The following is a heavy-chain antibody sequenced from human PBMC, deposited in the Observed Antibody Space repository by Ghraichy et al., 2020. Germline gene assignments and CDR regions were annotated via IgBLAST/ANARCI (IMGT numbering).Heavy chain of an antibody. CDR1: GFTFSDYY. Sequence: GGSLRLSCAASGFTFSDYYMSWIRQAPGKGLEWVSYISSSGSTIYYADSVKGRFTISRDNAKNSLYLQMNSLRAEDTAVYYCARGLYDSSGYYYAEEYYYYGMDVWGQGTTVTVSS. CDR2: ISSSGSTI. J-gene: IGHJ6*02. D-gene: IGHD3-22*01. V-gene: IGHV3-11*01. CDR3: ARGLYDSSGYYYAEEYYYYGMDV.